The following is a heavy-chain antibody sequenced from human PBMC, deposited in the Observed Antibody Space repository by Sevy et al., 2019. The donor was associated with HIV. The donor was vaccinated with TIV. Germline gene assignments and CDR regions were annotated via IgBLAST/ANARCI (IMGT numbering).Heavy chain of an antibody. CDR2: LKSDVYGGTV. CDR3: TRRKSAQSIFDY. Sequence: SLRLSCTASGFTFGDYCMSWVRQAPGKGLEWVAFLKSDVYGGTVDHAASVRGRFVISRDDSKTIAYLQMNDLKTEETGVYYCTRRKSAQSIFDYWGQGATVTVSS. D-gene: IGHD6-25*01. V-gene: IGHV3-49*04. CDR1: GFTFGDYC. J-gene: IGHJ4*02.